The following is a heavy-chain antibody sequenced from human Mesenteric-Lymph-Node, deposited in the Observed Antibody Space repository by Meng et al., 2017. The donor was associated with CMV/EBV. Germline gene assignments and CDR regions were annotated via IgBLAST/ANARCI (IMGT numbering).Heavy chain of an antibody. CDR3: AREIGGKYRYDY. CDR2: ISSSSSYI. J-gene: IGHJ4*02. V-gene: IGHV3-21*01. Sequence: GESLKISCAASGFTFSSYSMNWVRQAPGKGLEWVSSISSSSSYIYYADSVKGRFTISRDNAKNSLYLQMNSLRAEDTAVYYCAREIGGKYRYDYWGQGTLVTVSS. D-gene: IGHD1-26*01. CDR1: GFTFSSYS.